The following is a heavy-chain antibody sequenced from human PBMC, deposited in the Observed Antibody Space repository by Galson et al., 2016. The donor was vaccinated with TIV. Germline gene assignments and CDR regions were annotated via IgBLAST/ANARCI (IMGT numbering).Heavy chain of an antibody. CDR1: GFTFSGYW. Sequence: SLRLSCAASGFTFSGYWMSWVRQAPGKGLEWVANIKQDGSEKYYVNSVKGRFTISRDNAKDSVYLQMNSLRAEDTAVYYCARELHWSGRDYWGQGTLVTVSS. D-gene: IGHD3-3*01. CDR3: ARELHWSGRDY. J-gene: IGHJ4*02. CDR2: IKQDGSEK. V-gene: IGHV3-7*01.